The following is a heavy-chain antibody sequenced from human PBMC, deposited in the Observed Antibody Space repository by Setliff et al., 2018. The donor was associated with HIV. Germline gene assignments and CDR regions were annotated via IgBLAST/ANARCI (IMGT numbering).Heavy chain of an antibody. CDR2: INTGNENT. J-gene: IGHJ6*02. CDR1: GYTFSQHA. V-gene: IGHV1-3*04. D-gene: IGHD1-26*01. CDR3: ARVSGGRPGNYYYAMDV. Sequence: ASVKVSCKASGYTFSQHALHWVRQAPGQRLEWMGWINTGNENTRYSQKFQGRVSIIRDTSANTAYMELTNLRSDDSAIYYCARVSGGRPGNYYYAMDVWGQGTTVTVSS.